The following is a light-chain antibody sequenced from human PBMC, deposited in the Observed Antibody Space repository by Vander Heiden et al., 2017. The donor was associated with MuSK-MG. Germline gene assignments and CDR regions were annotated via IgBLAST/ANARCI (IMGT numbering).Light chain of an antibody. CDR1: QSISSW. Sequence: DIQMTQSPSTLSTSVGDRVTITCRASQSISSWLAWYQQKPWKAPKLLIYKASSLESGVPSRFSGSGYGTEFTLTISSRQPDDFAAYYCQQYNSYSSYTFGPGTKVEIK. CDR3: QQYNSYSSYT. J-gene: IGKJ2*01. CDR2: KAS. V-gene: IGKV1-5*03.